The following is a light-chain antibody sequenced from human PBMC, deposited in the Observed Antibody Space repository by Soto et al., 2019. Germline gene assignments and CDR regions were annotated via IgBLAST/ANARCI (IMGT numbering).Light chain of an antibody. CDR2: GAS. J-gene: IGKJ5*01. CDR1: QSVRTER. V-gene: IGKV3-20*01. Sequence: IVLTQSPDTLSLSPGERATLSCRASQSVRTERLAWYQQKPGQAPRLVIFGASFRATGFPQRFSGSGSGTDFTLTITRLEPEDFAVYYCQQYDVLPITFGLGTRLEIK. CDR3: QQYDVLPIT.